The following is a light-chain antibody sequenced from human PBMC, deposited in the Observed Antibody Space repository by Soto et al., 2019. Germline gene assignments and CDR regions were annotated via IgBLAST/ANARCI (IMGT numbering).Light chain of an antibody. V-gene: IGKV1-39*01. J-gene: IGKJ4*01. Sequence: DIQLTQYPSSLSASVGDTVTITCRASQTISTYLLWYHQKPGRAPNLLIYNASTLHSGVPSKLSGSGSGTDFTLTISGLQPEDFATYHCQQTYSDISFGGGTKVE. CDR1: QTISTY. CDR3: QQTYSDIS. CDR2: NAS.